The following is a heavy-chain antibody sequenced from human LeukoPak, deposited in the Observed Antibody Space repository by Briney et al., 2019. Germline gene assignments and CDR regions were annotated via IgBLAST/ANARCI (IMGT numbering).Heavy chain of an antibody. CDR2: IKQDGGEK. J-gene: IGHJ4*02. CDR3: TRDNPFGGH. V-gene: IGHV3-7*03. CDR1: GITFSRYW. D-gene: IGHD2-15*01. Sequence: GGSLRLSCVDSGITFSRYWMTWVRQAPGKGLEWVANIKQDGGEKYYVDFVKGRFTISRDNAKNSLHLQMNSLRAEDTAVYYCTRDNPFGGHWGQGTLVTVSS.